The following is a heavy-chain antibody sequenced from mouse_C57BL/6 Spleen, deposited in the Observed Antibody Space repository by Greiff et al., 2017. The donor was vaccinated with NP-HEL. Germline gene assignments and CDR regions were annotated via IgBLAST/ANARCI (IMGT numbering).Heavy chain of an antibody. Sequence: QVQLQQPGAELVMPGASVKLSCKASGYTFTSYWMHWVKQRPGQGLEWIGEIDPSDSYTNYNQKFKAKSTLTVDKSSSTAYMQLSSLTSEDSAVYYCARSTGTGFDYWGQGTTLTVSS. CDR1: GYTFTSYW. J-gene: IGHJ2*01. V-gene: IGHV1-69*01. CDR3: ARSTGTGFDY. D-gene: IGHD4-1*02. CDR2: IDPSDSYT.